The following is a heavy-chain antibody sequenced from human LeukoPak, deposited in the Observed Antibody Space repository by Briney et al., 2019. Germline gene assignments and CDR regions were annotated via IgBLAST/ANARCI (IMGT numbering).Heavy chain of an antibody. CDR2: IRYDGSNK. CDR3: AKDRGYCSSTSCILSTP. CDR1: GFAFSSYG. Sequence: GGSLRLSCAASGFAFSSYGMHWVRQAPGKGLEWVAFIRYDGSNKYYADSVKGRFTISRDNSKNTLYLQMNSLRAEDTAVYYCAKDRGYCSSTSCILSTPWGQGTLVTVSS. V-gene: IGHV3-30*02. D-gene: IGHD2-2*03. J-gene: IGHJ5*02.